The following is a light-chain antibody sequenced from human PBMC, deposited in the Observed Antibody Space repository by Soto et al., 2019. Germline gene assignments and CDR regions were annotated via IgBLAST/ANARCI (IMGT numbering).Light chain of an antibody. J-gene: IGKJ1*01. CDR1: QSVSSN. CDR2: GAS. CDR3: QQYNNWPPWT. V-gene: IGKV3-15*01. Sequence: EVVMTQSPTTLSVSPGERATLSCRASQSVSSNLAWYQQKPGQAPRLLIYGASTRATGIPARFSGSVSGTEFTLTISSLQSEDFALYYCQQYNNWPPWTFGQGTKVEIK.